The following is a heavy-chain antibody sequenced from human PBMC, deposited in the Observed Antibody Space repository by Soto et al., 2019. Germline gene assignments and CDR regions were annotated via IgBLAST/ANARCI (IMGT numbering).Heavy chain of an antibody. CDR3: ARGSAGITIVGVVINWFDP. J-gene: IGHJ5*02. V-gene: IGHV4-59*01. CDR1: GGSISSYY. Sequence: PSETLSLTCTVSGGSISSYYWSWIRQPPGKGLEWIGYIYYSGSTNYNPSLKSRVTISVDTSKNQFSLKLSSVTAADTAVYYCARGSAGITIVGVVINWFDPWGQGTLVTVSS. CDR2: IYYSGST. D-gene: IGHD3-3*01.